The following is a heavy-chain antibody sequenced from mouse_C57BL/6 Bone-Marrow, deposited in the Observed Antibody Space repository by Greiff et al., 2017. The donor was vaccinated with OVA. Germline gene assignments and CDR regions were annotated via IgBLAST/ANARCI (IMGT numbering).Heavy chain of an antibody. CDR3: ARHETVYYDYDDGYAMDY. V-gene: IGHV1-62-2*01. J-gene: IGHJ4*01. Sequence: QVQLQQSGAELVKPGASVKLSCKASGYTFTEYTIHWVKQRSGQGLEWIGWFYPGSGSIKYNEKFKDKATLTADKSSSTVYMELSRLTSEDSAVYFCARHETVYYDYDDGYAMDYWGQGTSVTVSS. CDR1: GYTFTEYT. D-gene: IGHD2-4*01. CDR2: FYPGSGSI.